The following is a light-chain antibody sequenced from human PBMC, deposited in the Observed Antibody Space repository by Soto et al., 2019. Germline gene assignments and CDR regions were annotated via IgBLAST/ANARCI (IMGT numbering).Light chain of an antibody. CDR3: EQFGSSLSIT. J-gene: IGKJ5*01. Sequence: EIVLTQSPGTLSLSPGERATLSCRASQSVSSAHLAWYQQKPGQAPRLLLYGPSSRATGIPDRFSGSGSATDFTLTISRLEPEDFAVYYCEQFGSSLSITFGQGTRLEIK. CDR2: GPS. V-gene: IGKV3-20*01. CDR1: QSVSSAH.